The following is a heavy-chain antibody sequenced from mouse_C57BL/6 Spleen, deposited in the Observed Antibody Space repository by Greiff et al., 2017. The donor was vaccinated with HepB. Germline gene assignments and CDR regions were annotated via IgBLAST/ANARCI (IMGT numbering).Heavy chain of an antibody. J-gene: IGHJ2*01. CDR3: ARSLVRDYFDY. CDR1: GFTFSSYG. D-gene: IGHD2-14*01. V-gene: IGHV5-6*01. CDR2: ISSGGSYT. Sequence: EVKLMESGGDLVKPGGSLKLSCAASGFTFSSYGMSWVRQTPDKRLEWVATISSGGSYTYYPDSVKGRFTISRDNAKNTLYLQMSSLKSEDTAMYYCARSLVRDYFDYWGQGTTLTVSS.